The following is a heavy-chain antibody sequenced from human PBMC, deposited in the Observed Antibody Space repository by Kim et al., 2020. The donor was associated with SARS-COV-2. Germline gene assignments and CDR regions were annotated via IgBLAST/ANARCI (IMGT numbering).Heavy chain of an antibody. CDR1: GGSFDSGGYF. CDR3: ASESSGSYYYYMDV. D-gene: IGHD3-22*01. Sequence: SETLSLTCTVSGGSFDSGGYFWSWIRQPPGGGLEWIGYISYSGSTYYNPSLKSRVSISVDTSKNHFSLKLSSVTAADTAVYYCASESSGSYYYYMDVWG. CDR2: ISYSGST. V-gene: IGHV4-31*03. J-gene: IGHJ6*03.